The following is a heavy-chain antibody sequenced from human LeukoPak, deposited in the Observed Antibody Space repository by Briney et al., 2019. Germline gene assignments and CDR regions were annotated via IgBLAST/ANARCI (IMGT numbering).Heavy chain of an antibody. CDR3: ATNRWFGEPDY. V-gene: IGHV3-74*01. J-gene: IGHJ4*02. CDR1: GFTFSNYW. CDR2: INTDGNIT. Sequence: GGSLRLSCAASGFTFSNYWMHWVRQAPGKGPVWVSRINTDGNITTHADSVKGRFTISRDNAKNSLYLQMNNLRAEDTAVYYCATNRWFGEPDYWGQGTLVTVSS. D-gene: IGHD3-10*01.